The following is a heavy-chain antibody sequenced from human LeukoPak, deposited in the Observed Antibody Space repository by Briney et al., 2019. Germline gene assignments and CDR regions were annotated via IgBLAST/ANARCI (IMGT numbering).Heavy chain of an antibody. D-gene: IGHD1-26*01. CDR3: AIVGATQSTFDY. CDR1: GGTSSSYA. V-gene: IGHV1-69*13. J-gene: IGHJ4*02. CDR2: IIPIFGTA. Sequence: SVKVSCKASGGTSSSYAISWVRQAPGQGLEWMGGIIPIFGTANYAQKFQGRVTITADESTSTAYMELSSLRSEDTAVYYCAIVGATQSTFDYWGQGTLVTVSS.